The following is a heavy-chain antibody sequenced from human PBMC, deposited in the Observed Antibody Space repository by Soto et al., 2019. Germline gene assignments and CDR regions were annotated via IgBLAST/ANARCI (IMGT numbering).Heavy chain of an antibody. CDR3: ARTSGCIEY. CDR1: GYTFTSYY. Sequence: ASVKVSCKASGYTFTSYYIHWVRQAPGQGLEWMGKIDPSGGTTSYAQKIQGRVTMTRDTSTSTVYMELSSMRFEDTAVYYCARTSGCIEYWGQGTLVNVSS. D-gene: IGHD3-22*01. CDR2: IDPSGGTT. J-gene: IGHJ4*02. V-gene: IGHV1-46*03.